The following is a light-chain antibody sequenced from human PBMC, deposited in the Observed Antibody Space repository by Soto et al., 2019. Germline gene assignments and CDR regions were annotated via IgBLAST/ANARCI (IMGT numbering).Light chain of an antibody. Sequence: DIQMTQSPSSLSASVGDRVTITCRASQSISKYLNWYQQKPGQAPNLLIYVASTLQSGVPSRFSGSGSGTDFTLTISSLQPEDFATYYCQQSYSTPPDTFGQGTKLEIK. CDR3: QQSYSTPPDT. J-gene: IGKJ2*01. CDR1: QSISKY. V-gene: IGKV1-39*01. CDR2: VAS.